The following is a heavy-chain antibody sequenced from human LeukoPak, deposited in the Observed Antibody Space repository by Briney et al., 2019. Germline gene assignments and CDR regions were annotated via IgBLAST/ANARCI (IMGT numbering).Heavy chain of an antibody. J-gene: IGHJ4*02. CDR2: ISYDGSNK. D-gene: IGHD6-6*01. CDR3: AREENSSSFDY. V-gene: IGHV3-30*03. Sequence: PGRSLRLSCAASGFTFSSYGMHWVGQAPGKGLEWVAVISYDGSNKYYADSVKGRFTISRDNSKNTLYLQMNSLRAEDTAVYYCAREENSSSFDYSGQGTLVTVPS. CDR1: GFTFSSYG.